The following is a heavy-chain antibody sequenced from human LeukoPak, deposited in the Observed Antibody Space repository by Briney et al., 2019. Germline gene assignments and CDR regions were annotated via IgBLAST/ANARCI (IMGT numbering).Heavy chain of an antibody. Sequence: SETLSLTCTVSGGSISSSSYYWGWIRQPPGKGLEWIGSICYSGSTYYSPSLKSRVTISVDTSKNQFSLKLSSVTAADTAVYYCAKAPLAAFDYWGQGTLVTVSS. J-gene: IGHJ4*02. D-gene: IGHD6-13*01. V-gene: IGHV4-39*01. CDR3: AKAPLAAFDY. CDR2: ICYSGST. CDR1: GGSISSSSYY.